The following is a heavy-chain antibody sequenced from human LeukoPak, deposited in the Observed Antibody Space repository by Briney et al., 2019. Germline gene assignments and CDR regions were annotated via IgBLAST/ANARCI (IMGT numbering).Heavy chain of an antibody. V-gene: IGHV5-51*01. D-gene: IGHD2-2*01. Sequence: GESLKISCKGAGYSFTSYWIGWVRPMPGKGLEWRGIIYPGDSDTRYSPSFEGQVTISADKSISTAYLQCSSLNASDTAMYYCARSPPCSSTSCPDWAAFDIWRQGTMVTVSS. CDR2: IYPGDSDT. CDR1: GYSFTSYW. J-gene: IGHJ3*02. CDR3: ARSPPCSSTSCPDWAAFDI.